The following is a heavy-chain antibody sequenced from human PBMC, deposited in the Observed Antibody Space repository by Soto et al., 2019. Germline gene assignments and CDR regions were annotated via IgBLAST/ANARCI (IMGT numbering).Heavy chain of an antibody. D-gene: IGHD2-21*01. J-gene: IGHJ6*02. CDR2: ISYDGINK. CDR1: GFSFSAHG. V-gene: IGHV3-30*18. Sequence: GGSLRLSCAASGFSFSAHGMHWVRQAPGKGLEWVAVISYDGINKDYADSVEGRLTISRDNSKNTLYLQLDSLRIDDTGIYYCAKDGGGGYQPPNYYYYGLDVWGQGTTVTVSS. CDR3: AKDGGGGYQPPNYYYYGLDV.